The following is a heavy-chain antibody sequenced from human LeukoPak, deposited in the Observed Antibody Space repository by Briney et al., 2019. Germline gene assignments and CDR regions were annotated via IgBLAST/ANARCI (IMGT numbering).Heavy chain of an antibody. CDR2: IYSGGTT. V-gene: IGHV3-53*01. D-gene: IGHD1-14*01. CDR3: ARDNDSREPPHFDY. CDR1: GFTVSGNY. Sequence: GGSLRLSCAVSGFTVSGNYMSWVRQAPGKGLEWVSLIYSGGTTYYADSVKGRFTISRDNSKNTLYLQMNSLRAEDTAVYYCARDNDSREPPHFDYWGQGTLVTVSS. J-gene: IGHJ4*02.